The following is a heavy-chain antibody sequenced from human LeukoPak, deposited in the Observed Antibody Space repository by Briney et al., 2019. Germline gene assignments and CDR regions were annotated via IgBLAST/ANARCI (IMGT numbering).Heavy chain of an antibody. V-gene: IGHV4-30-4*08. CDR2: IYYSGST. CDR1: GGSISSGDYY. Sequence: SETLSLTCTVSGGSISSGDYYWIWIRQPPGKGLEWIGYIYYSGSTYYNPSLKSRVTISVDTSKNQFSLKLSSVTAADTAVYYCARDLGATYYYYYMDVWGKGTTVTVSS. J-gene: IGHJ6*03. CDR3: ARDLGATYYYYYMDV.